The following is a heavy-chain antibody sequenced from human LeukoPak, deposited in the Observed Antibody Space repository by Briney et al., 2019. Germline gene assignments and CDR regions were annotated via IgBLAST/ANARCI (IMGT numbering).Heavy chain of an antibody. D-gene: IGHD1-26*01. Sequence: GGSLRLSCAASGFTFSSYAMSWVRQAPGKGLEWVSVISGSAGSTHYADSVKGRFTISRDNSKNTLDLQMNSLRAEDTAVYYCATEPSGDLDYWGQGTLVTVSS. V-gene: IGHV3-23*01. CDR1: GFTFSSYA. J-gene: IGHJ4*02. CDR3: ATEPSGDLDY. CDR2: ISGSAGST.